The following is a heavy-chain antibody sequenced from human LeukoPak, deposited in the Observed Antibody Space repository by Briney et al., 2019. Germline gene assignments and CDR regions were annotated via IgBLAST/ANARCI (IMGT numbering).Heavy chain of an antibody. Sequence: GGSLRLSCAASGFTFSIYGMHWVRQAPGKGLEWVAFIRYDGSNKYYADSVKGRFTISRDNAKNSLYLQMNSLRAEDTAVYYCVRGPRIAAAGPVGYWGQGTLVTVSS. CDR2: IRYDGSNK. V-gene: IGHV3-30*02. J-gene: IGHJ4*02. CDR3: VRGPRIAAAGPVGY. D-gene: IGHD6-13*01. CDR1: GFTFSIYG.